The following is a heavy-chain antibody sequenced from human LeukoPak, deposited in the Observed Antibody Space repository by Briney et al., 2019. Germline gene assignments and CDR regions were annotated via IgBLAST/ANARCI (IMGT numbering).Heavy chain of an antibody. Sequence: SETLSLTCTVSGGSISSYYWSWIRQPAGKGLEWIGRIYTSGSTNYNPSLKSRVTMSVDTSKNQFSLKLSSVTAADTAVYYCARDSGTAMVFRSSYYFDYWGQGTLATVSS. D-gene: IGHD5-18*01. CDR1: GGSISSYY. J-gene: IGHJ4*02. CDR3: ARDSGTAMVFRSSYYFDY. V-gene: IGHV4-4*07. CDR2: IYTSGST.